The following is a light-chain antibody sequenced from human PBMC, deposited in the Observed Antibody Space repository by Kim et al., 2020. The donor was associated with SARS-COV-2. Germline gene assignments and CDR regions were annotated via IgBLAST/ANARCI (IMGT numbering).Light chain of an antibody. Sequence: QKVTISCSGSSSNIGNNYVSWYQQLPGTAPKLLIYDNNKRPSGIPDRFSGSKSGTSATLGITGLQTGDEADYYCGTWDSSLSASYVFGTGTKVTVL. J-gene: IGLJ1*01. CDR3: GTWDSSLSASYV. CDR1: SSNIGNNY. CDR2: DNN. V-gene: IGLV1-51*01.